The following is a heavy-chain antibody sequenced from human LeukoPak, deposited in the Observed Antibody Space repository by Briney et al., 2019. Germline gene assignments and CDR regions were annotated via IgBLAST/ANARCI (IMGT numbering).Heavy chain of an antibody. V-gene: IGHV3-23*01. CDR1: GFTFSSYA. J-gene: IGHJ5*02. D-gene: IGHD4-11*01. Sequence: SGGSLRLSCAASGFTFSSYAMSWVRQAPGKGLEWVSAISGSGGSTYYADSVKGRFTISRDNAKNTLYLQMHSLRVEDTAVYSCARVKGYGFYSGWYDQWDQGTLVTVSS. CDR2: ISGSGGST. CDR3: ARVKGYGFYSGWYDQ.